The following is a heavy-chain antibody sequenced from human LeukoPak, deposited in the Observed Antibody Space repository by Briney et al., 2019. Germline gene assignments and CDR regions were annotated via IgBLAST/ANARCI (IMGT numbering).Heavy chain of an antibody. CDR1: GFTFSSYG. V-gene: IGHV3-30*02. Sequence: GGSLRHSCAASGFTFSSYGMYWVRQAPGKGLEWVAFTRYDGSNKYYADSVKGRFTISRDNSKNTLYLKMNSLRPEDTAVYYCAKDDAWLQYGNWGRGTLVTVSS. CDR3: AKDDAWLQYGN. J-gene: IGHJ4*02. D-gene: IGHD5-24*01. CDR2: TRYDGSNK.